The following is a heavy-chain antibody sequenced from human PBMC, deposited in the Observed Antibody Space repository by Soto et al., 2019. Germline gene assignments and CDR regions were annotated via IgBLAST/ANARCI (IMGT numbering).Heavy chain of an antibody. V-gene: IGHV4-31*03. Sequence: SETLSLPCTVSGGSITSGYYYWSWIRQHPGKALEWIGYIYYSGSTYYNPSLKSRVTISIDTSKDQFSLKLTSVTAADTAVYYCARVNALGVYYYYYGMDVWGQGTTVTVSS. CDR3: ARVNALGVYYYYYGMDV. J-gene: IGHJ6*02. D-gene: IGHD1-26*01. CDR2: IYYSGST. CDR1: GGSITSGYYY.